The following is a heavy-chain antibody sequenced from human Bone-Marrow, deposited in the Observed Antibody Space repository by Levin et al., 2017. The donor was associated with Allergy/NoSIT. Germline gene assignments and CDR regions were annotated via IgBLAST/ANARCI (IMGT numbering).Heavy chain of an antibody. CDR2: IYYGGGT. CDR1: GASISSYY. Sequence: SQTLSLTCSVSGASISSYYCTWIRQPPGKGLEWIGNIYYGGGTNYNPSLESRVTMSVDTSKNQFSLKLTSVTAADTAVYYCARVLYSSYYGGLDVWGQGTTVTVSS. V-gene: IGHV4-59*01. D-gene: IGHD3-22*01. CDR3: ARVLYSSYYGGLDV. J-gene: IGHJ6*02.